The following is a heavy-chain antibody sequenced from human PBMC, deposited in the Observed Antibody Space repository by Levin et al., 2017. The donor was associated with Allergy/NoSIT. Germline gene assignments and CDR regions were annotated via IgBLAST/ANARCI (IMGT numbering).Heavy chain of an antibody. J-gene: IGHJ6*02. CDR1: GGTFSSYA. V-gene: IGHV1-69*01. D-gene: IGHD1-26*01. CDR3: ARGWELPEGNYYYYGMDV. Sequence: KISCKASGGTFSSYAISWVRQAPGQGLEWMGGIIPIFGTANYAQKFQGRVTITADESTSTAYMELSSLRSEDTAVYYCARGWELPEGNYYYYGMDVWGQGTTVTVSS. CDR2: IIPIFGTA.